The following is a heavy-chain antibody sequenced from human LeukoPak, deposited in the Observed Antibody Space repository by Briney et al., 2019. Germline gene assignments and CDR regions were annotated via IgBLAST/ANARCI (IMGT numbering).Heavy chain of an antibody. V-gene: IGHV3-21*01. Sequence: GGSLRLSCAASGFTFSSYSMNWVRQAPGKGLEWVSSISSSSSYIYYADSVKGRFTISRDNAKNSLYLQMNSLRAEDTAVYYCAKFSYCSSTSCFDWDYYYGMDVWGKGTTVTVSS. CDR3: AKFSYCSSTSCFDWDYYYGMDV. CDR1: GFTFSSYS. CDR2: ISSSSSYI. D-gene: IGHD2-2*01. J-gene: IGHJ6*04.